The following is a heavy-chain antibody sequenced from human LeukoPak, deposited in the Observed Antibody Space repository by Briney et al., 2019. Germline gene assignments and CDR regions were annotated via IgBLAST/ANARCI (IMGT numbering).Heavy chain of an antibody. V-gene: IGHV4-34*01. CDR1: GGSISSYY. CDR2: INHSGST. D-gene: IGHD2-15*01. J-gene: IGHJ3*02. Sequence: SETLSLTCTVSGGSISSYYWSWIRQPPGKGLEWIGEINHSGSTNYNPSLKSRVTISVDTSKNQFSLKLSSVTAADTAVYYCARGAGGYCSGGSCYSRADAFDIWGQGTMVTVSS. CDR3: ARGAGGYCSGGSCYSRADAFDI.